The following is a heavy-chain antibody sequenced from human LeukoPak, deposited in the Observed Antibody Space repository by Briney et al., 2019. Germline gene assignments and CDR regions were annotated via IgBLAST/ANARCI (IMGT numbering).Heavy chain of an antibody. D-gene: IGHD2-15*01. Sequence: GGSLRLSCAASGFTFSSYAMSWVRQAPGKGLEWVSAISGSGGSTYYADSVKGRFTISRDNSKNTLYLQMNSLRAEDTAVYYCARACSGGSCYLDYWGQGTLVTVSS. CDR1: GFTFSSYA. CDR3: ARACSGGSCYLDY. V-gene: IGHV3-23*01. CDR2: ISGSGGST. J-gene: IGHJ4*02.